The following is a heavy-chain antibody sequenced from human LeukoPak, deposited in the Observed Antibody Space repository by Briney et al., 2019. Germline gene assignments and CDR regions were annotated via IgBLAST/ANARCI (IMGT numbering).Heavy chain of an antibody. J-gene: IGHJ6*04. CDR2: IIPIFGTA. D-gene: IGHD2-15*01. CDR3: ASATLRCSGGSCYEMDV. Sequence: GASVKVSCKASGGTLSSYAISWVRQAPGQGLEWMGGIIPIFGTANYAQKFQGRVTITADESTSTAYMELSSLRSEDTAVYYCASATLRCSGGSCYEMDVWGKGTTVTVSS. CDR1: GGTLSSYA. V-gene: IGHV1-69*13.